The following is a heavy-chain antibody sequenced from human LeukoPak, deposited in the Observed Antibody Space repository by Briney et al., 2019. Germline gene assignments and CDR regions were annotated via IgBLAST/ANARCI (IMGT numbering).Heavy chain of an antibody. V-gene: IGHV3-23*01. J-gene: IGHJ4*02. D-gene: IGHD2-2*01. CDR1: GFTFSSYG. CDR2: ISGSGGST. Sequence: GGSLRLSCAASGFTFSSYGMSWVRQAPGKGLEWVSAISGSGGSTYYADSVKGRFTISRDNSKNTLYLQMNSLRAEDTAVYYCSKWKAIVLVPEARSPIDYWGQGTLVTVSS. CDR3: SKWKAIVLVPEARSPIDY.